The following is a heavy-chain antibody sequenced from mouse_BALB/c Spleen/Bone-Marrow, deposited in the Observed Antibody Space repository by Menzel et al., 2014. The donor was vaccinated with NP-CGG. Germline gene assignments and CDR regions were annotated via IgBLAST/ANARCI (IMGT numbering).Heavy chain of an antibody. CDR1: GYTFTSYW. Sequence: VQLQQSGAELVKPGASVKLSCKASGYTFTSYWVHWVKQRPGQGLEWIGEINPSNGRTNYNEKFRSKATLTVDKSSSTAYMQLSSLTSEDSAVYYCARSDGYYPYYYAMDYWGQGTSVTVSS. D-gene: IGHD2-3*01. CDR3: ARSDGYYPYYYAMDY. V-gene: IGHV1S81*02. CDR2: INPSNGRT. J-gene: IGHJ4*01.